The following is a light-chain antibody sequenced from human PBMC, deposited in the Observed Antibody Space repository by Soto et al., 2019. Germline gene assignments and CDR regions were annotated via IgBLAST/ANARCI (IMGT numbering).Light chain of an antibody. CDR3: CSYASSSTYV. J-gene: IGLJ1*01. V-gene: IGLV2-23*01. CDR1: SSDVGNYNL. Sequence: QSALTQPASVSGSPGQSITISCTGTSSDVGNYNLVSWYQHDPGKAPKLLIYEGSKRPSGVSDRFSGSKSGNTASLTISGLQAEDEADYYCCSYASSSTYVFGTGTNVTVL. CDR2: EGS.